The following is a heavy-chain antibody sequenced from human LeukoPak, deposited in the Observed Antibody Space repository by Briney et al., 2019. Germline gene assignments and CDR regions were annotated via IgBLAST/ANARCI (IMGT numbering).Heavy chain of an antibody. D-gene: IGHD1-1*01. V-gene: IGHV1-18*01. CDR2: ISAYNGNT. J-gene: IGHJ4*02. CDR1: GYTFTSYG. CDR3: ASDVRHTGFDY. Sequence: ASVKVSCKASGYTFTSYGISWVRQAPGQGLEWMGWISAYNGNTNYAQKLQGRVTMTTDTSTSTAYMDLRSLRSDDTAVYYCASDVRHTGFDYWGQGTLVTVSS.